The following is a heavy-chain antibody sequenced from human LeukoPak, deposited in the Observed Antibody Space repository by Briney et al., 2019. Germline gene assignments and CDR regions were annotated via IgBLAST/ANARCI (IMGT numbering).Heavy chain of an antibody. CDR1: GSTFTGYY. J-gene: IGHJ6*02. V-gene: IGHV1-2*02. D-gene: IGHD6-19*01. CDR2: INPNSGGT. Sequence: GASVKVSCKASGSTFTGYYMHWVRQAPGQGLEWMGWINPNSGGTNYAQKFQGRVTMTRDTSISTAYMELSRLRSDDTAVYYCARDWGRIAVAGPRNGMDVWGQGTTVTVSS. CDR3: ARDWGRIAVAGPRNGMDV.